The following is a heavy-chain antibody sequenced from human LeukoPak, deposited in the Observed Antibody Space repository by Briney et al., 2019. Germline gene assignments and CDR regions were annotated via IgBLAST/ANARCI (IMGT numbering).Heavy chain of an antibody. CDR3: ATPRGGKLLLDAFDI. CDR2: IRYDGTNK. V-gene: IGHV3-30*02. D-gene: IGHD2/OR15-2a*01. J-gene: IGHJ3*02. CDR1: GFTVSTYG. Sequence: GGSLRLSCAASGFTVSTYGMHWVRQAPGKGLEWVAFIRYDGTNKYYADSVKGRFTISRGNSRNTLYLQMSSLRPEDTAVYYCATPRGGKLLLDAFDIWGQGTMVTVSS.